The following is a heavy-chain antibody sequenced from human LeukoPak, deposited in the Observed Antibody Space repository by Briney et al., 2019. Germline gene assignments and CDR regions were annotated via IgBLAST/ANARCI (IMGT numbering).Heavy chain of an antibody. CDR3: ARYRGTYGYYFDY. D-gene: IGHD5-24*01. J-gene: IGHJ4*02. CDR2: IYNSGNT. Sequence: SETLSLTCSVSGGSISSYYWSWIRQSPENGLEWIGYIYNSGNTNYNLFLKSRVAISADTSKNQFSLKLTSVTAADTAVYYCARYRGTYGYYFDYWGQGKLVIVSS. V-gene: IGHV4-59*01. CDR1: GGSISSYY.